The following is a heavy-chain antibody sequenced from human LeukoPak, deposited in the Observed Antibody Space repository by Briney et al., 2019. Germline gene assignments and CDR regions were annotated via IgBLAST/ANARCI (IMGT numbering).Heavy chain of an antibody. V-gene: IGHV3-7*01. D-gene: IGHD6-13*01. Sequence: PGGSLRLSCAASGFTFSSYWMSWVRQAPGKGLEWVANIKQDGSEKYYVDSVKGRFTISRDNAKNSLYLQMNSLRAEDTAVYYCARGRYSSSWGAFDIWGQGTMVTVSS. CDR1: GFTFSSYW. CDR3: ARGRYSSSWGAFDI. CDR2: IKQDGSEK. J-gene: IGHJ3*02.